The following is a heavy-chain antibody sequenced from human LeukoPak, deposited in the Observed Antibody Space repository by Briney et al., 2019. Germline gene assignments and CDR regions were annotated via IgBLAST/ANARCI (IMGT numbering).Heavy chain of an antibody. CDR2: ISRSSGYI. Sequence: GGSLRLSCAASGFAFSSYTMSWFRQAPGKGLEWVSSISRSSGYIYYADSMKGRFTISRDNSKNSLYLQMNSLRTEDTALYYCAKDAGSYLLGGAFDIWGQGTMVTVSS. CDR3: AKDAGSYLLGGAFDI. V-gene: IGHV3-21*04. D-gene: IGHD1-26*01. CDR1: GFAFSSYT. J-gene: IGHJ3*02.